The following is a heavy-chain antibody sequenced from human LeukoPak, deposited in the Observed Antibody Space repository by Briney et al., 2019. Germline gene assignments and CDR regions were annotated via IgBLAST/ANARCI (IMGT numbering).Heavy chain of an antibody. D-gene: IGHD2-2*01. V-gene: IGHV3-23*01. J-gene: IGHJ4*02. Sequence: GGSLRLSCAASGFSFSSDGMSWVRQAPGRGLEWVSGVLGGAGSTYYADSVKGRSTISRDNSKNTLYLQMNSLRAEDTAVYYCAHGTVYQLDYWGQGTLVTVSS. CDR1: GFSFSSDG. CDR2: VLGGAGST. CDR3: AHGTVYQLDY.